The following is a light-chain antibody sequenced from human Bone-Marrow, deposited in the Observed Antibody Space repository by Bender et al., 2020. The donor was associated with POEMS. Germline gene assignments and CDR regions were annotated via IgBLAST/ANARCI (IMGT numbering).Light chain of an antibody. Sequence: QSALTQPASVSGSPGQSITISCTGTSDPGGYKYVSWYQQHPGKAPKLIIYDVSNRPSGVSNRFSGSKSGNTASLTISGLQGEDEADYYCCSYAHGSSAFVIFGGGTKLTVL. V-gene: IGLV2-14*01. CDR2: DVS. CDR1: SDPGGYKY. J-gene: IGLJ2*01. CDR3: CSYAHGSSAFVI.